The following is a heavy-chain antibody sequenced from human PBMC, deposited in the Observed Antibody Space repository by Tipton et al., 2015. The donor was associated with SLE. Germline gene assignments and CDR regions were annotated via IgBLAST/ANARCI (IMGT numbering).Heavy chain of an antibody. V-gene: IGHV3-48*03. CDR3: AREALGQQLFH. D-gene: IGHD6-13*01. J-gene: IGHJ1*01. Sequence: SLRLSCAVSGFTFKSYEMNWVRQAPGKGLEWISYIDSSGSTIYYAGSVKGRFTISRDNAKNSLYLQMNSLRAEDTAVYYCAREALGQQLFHWGQGTLVTVSS. CDR1: GFTFKSYE. CDR2: IDSSGSTI.